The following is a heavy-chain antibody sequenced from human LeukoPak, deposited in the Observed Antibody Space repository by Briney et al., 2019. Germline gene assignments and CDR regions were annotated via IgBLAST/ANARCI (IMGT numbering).Heavy chain of an antibody. Sequence: PGGSLRLSCAASGFTFSSYSMNWVRQAPGKGLEWVSSISSSSSYIYYADSVKGRFTISRDNAKNSLYLQMNSLRAEDTAVYYCARGKGGYSYGYRRGFDYWGQGTLVTVSS. J-gene: IGHJ4*02. CDR3: ARGKGGYSYGYRRGFDY. CDR2: ISSSSSYI. CDR1: GFTFSSYS. V-gene: IGHV3-21*01. D-gene: IGHD5-18*01.